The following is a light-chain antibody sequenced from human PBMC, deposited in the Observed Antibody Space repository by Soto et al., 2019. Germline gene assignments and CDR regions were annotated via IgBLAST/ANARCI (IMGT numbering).Light chain of an antibody. CDR1: QSISSW. CDR3: QQYNSYPGT. Sequence: DIQMTQSPSTLSASVGDRVTITCRASQSISSWLAWYQQKPGKAPKLLIYDASSLESGVPSRFSGSGSGIESTLTISSLQPDDFATYYCQQYNSYPGTFGQGTKVDIK. J-gene: IGKJ1*01. V-gene: IGKV1-5*01. CDR2: DAS.